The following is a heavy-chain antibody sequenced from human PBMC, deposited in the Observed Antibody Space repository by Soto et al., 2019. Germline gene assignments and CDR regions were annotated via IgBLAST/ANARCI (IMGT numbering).Heavy chain of an antibody. CDR1: GFTFSSYA. J-gene: IGHJ4*02. D-gene: IGHD6-19*01. Sequence: PGGSLRLSCAASGFTFSSYAMSWVRQAPGKGLEWVSAISGSGGSTYYADSVKGRFTISRDNSKNTLYLQMNSLRAEDTAVYYCAKGEAVAGTALAAFDYWGQGTLVTVSS. CDR2: ISGSGGST. V-gene: IGHV3-23*01. CDR3: AKGEAVAGTALAAFDY.